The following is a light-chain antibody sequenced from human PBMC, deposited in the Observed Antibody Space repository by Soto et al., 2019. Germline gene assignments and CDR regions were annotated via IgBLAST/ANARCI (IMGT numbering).Light chain of an antibody. Sequence: DIVMTQSPDSLAVSLGERATMNCKCSRSVLYKSNNKNHLAWYQQKPGQPPQLIIYWASTRESGAPERFSGSGSGTDFTLTISSLEAEDVAFYWCQQYFDVPFTFGGGTKVDIK. V-gene: IGKV4-1*01. CDR1: RSVLYKSNNKNH. J-gene: IGKJ4*01. CDR2: WAS. CDR3: QQYFDVPFT.